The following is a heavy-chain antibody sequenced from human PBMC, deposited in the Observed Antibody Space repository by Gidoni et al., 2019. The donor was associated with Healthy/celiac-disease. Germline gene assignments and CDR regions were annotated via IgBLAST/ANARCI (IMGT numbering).Heavy chain of an antibody. CDR1: GFTFRSYG. Sequence: QVQLVQSRGGVVQPGRSLRLSCGASGFTFRSYGMHWVRQAPGKGLEWVAVIWYDGSNRYYADSVKGRFTRSRDNSKNTLYLQMNSLRAEDTAVYYCARGANSNYYYGMDVWGQGTTVTVSS. D-gene: IGHD4-4*01. CDR2: IWYDGSNR. V-gene: IGHV3-33*01. CDR3: ARGANSNYYYGMDV. J-gene: IGHJ6*02.